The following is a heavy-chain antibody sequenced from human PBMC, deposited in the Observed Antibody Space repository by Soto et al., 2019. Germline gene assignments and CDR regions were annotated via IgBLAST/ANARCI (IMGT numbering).Heavy chain of an antibody. Sequence: GGSLRLSCAAPGFTFDDYTIRWVRQAPWKGLEWVSLISWDGGSTYYADSVKGRFTISRDNSKNSLYLQMNSLRTEDTALYYCANYMRRTSGSYYRDYYYYGMDVLGQGTTVTVSS. CDR3: ANYMRRTSGSYYRDYYYYGMDV. J-gene: IGHJ6*02. V-gene: IGHV3-43*01. CDR1: GFTFDDYT. D-gene: IGHD3-10*01. CDR2: ISWDGGST.